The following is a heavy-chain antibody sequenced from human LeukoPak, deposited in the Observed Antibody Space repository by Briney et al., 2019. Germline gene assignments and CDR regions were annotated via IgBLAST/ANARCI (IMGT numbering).Heavy chain of an antibody. J-gene: IGHJ6*02. D-gene: IGHD6-13*01. Sequence: WGSLRLSCAASGFTFSSYAMSWVRQAPGKGLEWISAMSGNGGSTYYADSVKRRVTITRDNSKNTPYMQMNGLSAVDTAVSYCAKDLMYSSSSYSNGVDVWGQGTTVTVSS. CDR2: MSGNGGST. CDR1: GFTFSSYA. V-gene: IGHV3-23*01. CDR3: AKDLMYSSSSYSNGVDV.